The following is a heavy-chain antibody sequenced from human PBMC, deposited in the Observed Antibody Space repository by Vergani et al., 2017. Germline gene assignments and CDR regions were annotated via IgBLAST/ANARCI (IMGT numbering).Heavy chain of an antibody. CDR2: IYYSGST. CDR1: GFTFSSSS. V-gene: IGHV4-59*06. J-gene: IGHJ4*02. CDR3: ARASLYCGGDCYVLDY. Sequence: VQLVESGGGLVKPGGSLRLSCAASGFTFSSSSMNWVRQAPGKGLEWIGYIYYSGSTYYNPSLKSRVTISVDTSKNQFSLKLSSVTAADTAVYYCARASLYCGGDCYVLDYWGQGTLVTVSS. D-gene: IGHD2-21*01.